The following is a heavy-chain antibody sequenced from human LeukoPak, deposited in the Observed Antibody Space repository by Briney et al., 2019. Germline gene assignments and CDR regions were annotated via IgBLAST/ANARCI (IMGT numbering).Heavy chain of an antibody. CDR1: GFTFSSYW. CDR2: ISGSGGST. V-gene: IGHV3-23*01. D-gene: IGHD2-15*01. J-gene: IGHJ4*02. CDR3: AKGNIVVVVAAREYYFDY. Sequence: GGSLRLSCAASGFTFSSYWMSWVRQAPGKGLEWVSAISGSGGSTYYADSVKGRFTISRDNSKNTLYLQMNSLRAEDTAVYYCAKGNIVVVVAAREYYFDYWSQGTLVTVSS.